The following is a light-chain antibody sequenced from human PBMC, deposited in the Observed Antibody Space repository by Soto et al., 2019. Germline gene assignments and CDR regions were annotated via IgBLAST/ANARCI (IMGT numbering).Light chain of an antibody. Sequence: ENGLTQSPGTLFLSPGEIATLSPTASQSVISDYLAWYQQKPGQAPRLLIYGASGRATGIPDRFSGSGSGTDFTLTISRLEPEDFAVYYCQQYGSSPLTFGGGTNVDIK. J-gene: IGKJ4*01. CDR2: GAS. V-gene: IGKV3-20*01. CDR3: QQYGSSPLT. CDR1: QSVISDY.